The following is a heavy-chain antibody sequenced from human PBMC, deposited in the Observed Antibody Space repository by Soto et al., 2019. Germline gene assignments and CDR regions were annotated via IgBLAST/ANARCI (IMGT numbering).Heavy chain of an antibody. CDR1: GFTFSSYG. CDR3: ARVGYGSGSSFYSYGMDV. Sequence: PGGSLRLSCAASGFTFSSYGMHWVRQAPGKGLEWVAVIWYDGSNKYYADSVKGRFTISRDNSKNTLYLQMNSLRAEDTAVYYCARVGYGSGSSFYSYGMDVWGQGTTVPVSS. CDR2: IWYDGSNK. J-gene: IGHJ6*01. V-gene: IGHV3-33*01. D-gene: IGHD3-10*01.